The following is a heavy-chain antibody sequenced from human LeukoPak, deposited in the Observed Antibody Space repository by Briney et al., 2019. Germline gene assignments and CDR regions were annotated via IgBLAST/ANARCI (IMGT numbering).Heavy chain of an antibody. Sequence: PGRSLRLSCAASGFIDDFAMHWVRQAPGKGLEWVSGITWNGGTIDYADSVKGRFTISRDNAKNSLYLQMNSLRAEDTAVYYYARVHGAYNDFWSGYYYWGQGTLVTVSS. V-gene: IGHV3-9*01. J-gene: IGHJ4*02. CDR3: ARVHGAYNDFWSGYYY. CDR2: ITWNGGTI. D-gene: IGHD3-3*01. CDR1: GFIDDFA.